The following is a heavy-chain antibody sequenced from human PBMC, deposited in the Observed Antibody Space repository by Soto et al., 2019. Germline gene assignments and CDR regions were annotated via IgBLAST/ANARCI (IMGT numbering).Heavy chain of an antibody. Sequence: QVQLVQSGAEVKKPGSSVKVSCKNSGVSFNNYGIGWVRQAPGHGLEWLGGVSPPFRTSNYARKFQGRISITADASTGTVNMQLSSLTSEDTAPYYCARVLYYGSGSYSPYGMDVWGQGTTVTVSS. CDR3: ARVLYYGSGSYSPYGMDV. V-gene: IGHV1-69*01. CDR2: VSPPFRTS. J-gene: IGHJ6*02. CDR1: GVSFNNYG. D-gene: IGHD3-10*01.